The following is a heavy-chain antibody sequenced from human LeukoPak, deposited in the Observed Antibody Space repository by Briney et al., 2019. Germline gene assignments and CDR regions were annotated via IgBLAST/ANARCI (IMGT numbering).Heavy chain of an antibody. D-gene: IGHD7-27*01. CDR3: ARGLSTGSHLGY. CDR2: MNTNSGNT. Sequence: GASVKVSCKASGYTFTSYDINWVRQATGQGLEWMAWMNTNSGNTGYAQKFQGRVTMTRNTSISTAYMELSSLRSEDTAVYYCARGLSTGSHLGYWGQGTLVTVSS. J-gene: IGHJ4*02. CDR1: GYTFTSYD. V-gene: IGHV1-8*01.